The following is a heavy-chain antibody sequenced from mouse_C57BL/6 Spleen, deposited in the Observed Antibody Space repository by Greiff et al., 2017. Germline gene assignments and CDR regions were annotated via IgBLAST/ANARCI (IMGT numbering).Heavy chain of an antibody. CDR2: INPNNGGT. Sequence: EVQLQQSGPELVKPGASVKMSCKASGYTFTDYNMHWVKQSHGKSLEWIGYINPNNGGTSYNPKFKGKAPLPVNKSSSTAYMALRRLTSEDSAVYYCVYGSSPAWFAYWGQGTLVTVSA. D-gene: IGHD1-1*01. CDR1: GYTFTDYN. V-gene: IGHV1-22*01. J-gene: IGHJ3*01. CDR3: VYGSSPAWFAY.